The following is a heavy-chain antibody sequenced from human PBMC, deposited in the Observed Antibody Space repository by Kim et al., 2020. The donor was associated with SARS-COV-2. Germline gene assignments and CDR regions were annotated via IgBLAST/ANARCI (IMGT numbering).Heavy chain of an antibody. CDR3: ASLYGRIGFDY. J-gene: IGHJ4*02. V-gene: IGHV3-53*04. Sequence: TYYADSVKGRFTISRHNSKNTLYLQMNSLRAEDTAVYYCASLYGRIGFDYWGQGTLVTVSS. CDR2: T. D-gene: IGHD3-10*01.